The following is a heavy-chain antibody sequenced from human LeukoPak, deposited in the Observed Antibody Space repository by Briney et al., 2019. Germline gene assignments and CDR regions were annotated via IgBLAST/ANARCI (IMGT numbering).Heavy chain of an antibody. V-gene: IGHV4-30-4*01. J-gene: IGHJ4*02. CDR2: IYYSGST. CDR1: GGSSSSGDYS. CDR3: ARTDYYDSSGYYFGMLVDY. D-gene: IGHD3-22*01. Sequence: KPSQTLSLTCTVSGGSSSSGDYSWSWIRQPPGKGLEWIGYIYYSGSTYYNPSLKSRVTISVDTSKNQFSLKLSSVTAADTAVYYCARTDYYDSSGYYFGMLVDYWGQGTLVTVSS.